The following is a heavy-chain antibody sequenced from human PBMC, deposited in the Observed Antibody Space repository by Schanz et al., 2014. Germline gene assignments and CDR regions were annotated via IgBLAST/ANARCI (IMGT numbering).Heavy chain of an antibody. D-gene: IGHD1-1*01. J-gene: IGHJ4*02. Sequence: EVHLVESGGGLVQPGGSLRLSCAASGITFSSHSFNRVRQAPGKGLEWISYITYNGGTIYYADSVKGRFTISRDNAKNSLYLEMNSLRAEDTALYYCARDRRNADLDYWGQGTLVTVSS. CDR3: ARDRRNADLDY. CDR1: GITFSSHS. V-gene: IGHV3-48*01. CDR2: ITYNGGTI.